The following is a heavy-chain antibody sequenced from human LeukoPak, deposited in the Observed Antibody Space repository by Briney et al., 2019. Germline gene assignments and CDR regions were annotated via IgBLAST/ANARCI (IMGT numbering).Heavy chain of an antibody. V-gene: IGHV3-48*04. CDR3: TTRPRVKGKFQLYQGY. J-gene: IGHJ4*02. CDR1: GFTFSSYS. D-gene: IGHD2-15*01. CDR2: ISSSSSTI. Sequence: GGSLRLSCAASGFTFSSYSMNWARQAPGKGLEWVSYISSSSSTIYYADSVKGRFTISRDNAKNSLYLQMNSLRAEDTAVYYCTTRPRVKGKFQLYQGYWGQGTLVTVSS.